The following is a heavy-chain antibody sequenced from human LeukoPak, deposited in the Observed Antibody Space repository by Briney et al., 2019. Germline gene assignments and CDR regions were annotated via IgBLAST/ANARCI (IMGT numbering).Heavy chain of an antibody. V-gene: IGHV3-30*04. CDR2: ISYDGSNK. J-gene: IGHJ4*02. Sequence: GGSLRLSCAASGFTFSSYAMHWVRQAPGKGLEWVAVISYDGSNKYYADSVKGRFTISRDNAKNTLYLQMNSLRAEDTAVYYCARDGYSSSFYFDYWGQGTLVTVSS. CDR3: ARDGYSSSFYFDY. CDR1: GFTFSSYA. D-gene: IGHD6-6*01.